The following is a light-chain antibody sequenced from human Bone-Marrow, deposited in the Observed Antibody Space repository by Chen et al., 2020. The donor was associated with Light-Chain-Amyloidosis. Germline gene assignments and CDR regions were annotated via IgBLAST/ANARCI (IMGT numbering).Light chain of an antibody. J-gene: IGLJ3*02. V-gene: IGLV8-61*01. Sequence: QTVVTQEPSFSVSPVGTVTRTCRLSSASVSTKYYPSWYQQIPGQAPRTLIYNPDTRSSGVPDRLSGSILGNKAGLTISGAQAGDESDYYCGLDLGGGVWVFGGGTKLTVL. CDR2: NPD. CDR3: GLDLGGGVWV. CDR1: SASVSTKYY.